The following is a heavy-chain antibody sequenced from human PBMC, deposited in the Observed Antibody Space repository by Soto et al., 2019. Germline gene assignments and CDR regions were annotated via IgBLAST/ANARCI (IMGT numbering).Heavy chain of an antibody. V-gene: IGHV1-18*01. CDR1: GYTFTSYG. CDR3: ARDRDPFRYFDRTSNFDY. J-gene: IGHJ4*02. Sequence: GASVKLSCKASGYTFTSYGMSWVRQAHGQGLEWMGWISAYNGNTNYAQKLQGRVTMTTDTSTSTAYMELRSLRSDDTAVYYCARDRDPFRYFDRTSNFDYWGQGTLVTVSS. CDR2: ISAYNGNT. D-gene: IGHD3-9*01.